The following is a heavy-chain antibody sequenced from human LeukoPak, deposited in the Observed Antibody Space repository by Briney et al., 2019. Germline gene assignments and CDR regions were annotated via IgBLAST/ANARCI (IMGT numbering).Heavy chain of an antibody. J-gene: IGHJ5*02. V-gene: IGHV3-23*01. D-gene: IGHD3-10*01. CDR2: LSGSGGST. CDR1: GFTFSSYA. CDR3: AVRGIIPHNWFDP. Sequence: GGSLRLSWAASGFTFSSYAMTWVRQAPGRGLEWVSSLSGSGGSTYYADSVKGRFTISRDNSKNTLYLQMSSLRAEDTAIYYCAVRGIIPHNWFDPWGQGTLVTVSS.